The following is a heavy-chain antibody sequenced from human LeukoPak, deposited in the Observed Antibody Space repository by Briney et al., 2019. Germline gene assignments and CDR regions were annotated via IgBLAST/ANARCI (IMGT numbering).Heavy chain of an antibody. Sequence: VASVKVSCKASGYTFTSYGISWVRQAPGQGLEWMGWISAYNGNTNYAQKPQGRVTMTTDTSTSTAYMELRSLRSDDTAVYYCARDPRRNYYDSSGDYGMDVWGQGTTVTVSS. J-gene: IGHJ6*02. CDR3: ARDPRRNYYDSSGDYGMDV. V-gene: IGHV1-18*01. D-gene: IGHD3-22*01. CDR1: GYTFTSYG. CDR2: ISAYNGNT.